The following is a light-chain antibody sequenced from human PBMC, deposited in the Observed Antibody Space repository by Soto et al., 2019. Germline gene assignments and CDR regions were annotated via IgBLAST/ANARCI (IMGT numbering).Light chain of an antibody. V-gene: IGLV2-14*01. CDR3: SPYTSSSTRV. Sequence: QSVLTQPASVSGSPGQSITISCTGTSSDVGGYNYVSWYQQHPGKAPKLMIYEVSNRPSGVSNRFSGSKSGNTASLTISGLQAEDEADYYCSPYTSSSTRVFGGGTQLTVL. J-gene: IGLJ3*02. CDR1: SSDVGGYNY. CDR2: EVS.